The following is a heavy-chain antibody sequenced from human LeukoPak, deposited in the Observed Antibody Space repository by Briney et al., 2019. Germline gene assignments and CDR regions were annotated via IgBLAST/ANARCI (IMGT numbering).Heavy chain of an antibody. CDR3: ARVESGETIFGVEGVDY. CDR1: GGSISSGGYY. V-gene: IGHV4-31*03. D-gene: IGHD3-3*01. Sequence: SETLSLTCTVSGGSISSGGYYWSWLRQHPGKGLEWIGYIYYSGSTYYNPSLKSRVTISVDTSKNQFSLKLSSVTAADTAVYYCARVESGETIFGVEGVDYWGQGTLVTVSS. J-gene: IGHJ4*02. CDR2: IYYSGST.